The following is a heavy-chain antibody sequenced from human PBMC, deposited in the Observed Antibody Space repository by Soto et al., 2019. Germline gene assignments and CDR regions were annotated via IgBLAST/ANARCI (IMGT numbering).Heavy chain of an antibody. D-gene: IGHD3-9*01. J-gene: IGHJ6*02. CDR2: INAGNGNT. V-gene: IGHV1-3*01. CDR1: GYTFTRYA. CDR3: ARDLEYYDILTGRYYYYYYGMDV. Sequence: ASVKVSFKACGYTFTRYAMHWLRQAPGQRLEWMGWINAGNGNTKYSQKFQGRVTITRDTSASTAYMELSSLRSEDTAVYYCARDLEYYDILTGRYYYYYYGMDVWGQGTTVTVSS.